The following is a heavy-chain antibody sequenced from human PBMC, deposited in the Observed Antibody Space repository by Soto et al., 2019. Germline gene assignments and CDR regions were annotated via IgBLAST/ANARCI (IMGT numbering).Heavy chain of an antibody. CDR3: TRHRTTYYYDSSGYSEDY. CDR2: IRSKANSYAT. V-gene: IGHV3-73*02. D-gene: IGHD3-22*01. J-gene: IGHJ4*02. CDR1: GFTFSGSA. Sequence: EVQLVESGGGLVQPGGSLKLSCAASGFTFSGSAMHWVRQASGKGLEWVGRIRSKANSYATAYAASVKGRFTISRDDSNHTAYLQMNSLKTEDTAVYYCTRHRTTYYYDSSGYSEDYWGQGTLVTVSS.